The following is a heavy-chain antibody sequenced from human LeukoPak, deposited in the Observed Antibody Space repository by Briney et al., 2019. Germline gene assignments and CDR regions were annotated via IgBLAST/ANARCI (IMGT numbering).Heavy chain of an antibody. D-gene: IGHD3-10*01. CDR1: GGSISSSGFY. CDR2: IYNSGST. J-gene: IGHJ5*02. CDR3: ARQRYYGSGSYSLNWFDP. V-gene: IGHV4-31*03. Sequence: PSQTLSLTCTVSGGSISSSGFYWSWLRQHPGKGLEWIGYIYNSGSTYYNPSLKSRITISVDTSKNQFSLRLSSVTAADTAVYYCARQRYYGSGSYSLNWFDPWGQGTLVTVSS.